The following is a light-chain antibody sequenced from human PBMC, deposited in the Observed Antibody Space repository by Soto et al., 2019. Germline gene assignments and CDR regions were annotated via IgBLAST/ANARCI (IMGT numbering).Light chain of an antibody. CDR2: LGS. Sequence: DIVMTQSPLSLPVTPGEPASISCRSSQSLLHSNGYNYLDWYLQKPGQSPQLLIYLGSNRVSGVPDRFNGSVSDTYFTLKISRVESEDVGVYYCIQALQTFTFGPGTKVDIK. V-gene: IGKV2-28*01. CDR3: IQALQTFT. CDR1: QSLLHSNGYNY. J-gene: IGKJ3*01.